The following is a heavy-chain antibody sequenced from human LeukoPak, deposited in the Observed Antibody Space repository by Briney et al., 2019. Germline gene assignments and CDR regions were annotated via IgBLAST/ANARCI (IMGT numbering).Heavy chain of an antibody. CDR3: ARGSGDGHFDY. D-gene: IGHD1-1*01. Sequence: SETLSLTCTVSGGSISSYYWSWFRQPPGKGLEWIGYIYYSGSTNYNPSLKSRVTISVDTSKDQFSLKLSSVTAADTAVYYCARGSGDGHFDYWGQGTLVTVSS. CDR2: IYYSGST. CDR1: GGSISSYY. V-gene: IGHV4-59*01. J-gene: IGHJ4*02.